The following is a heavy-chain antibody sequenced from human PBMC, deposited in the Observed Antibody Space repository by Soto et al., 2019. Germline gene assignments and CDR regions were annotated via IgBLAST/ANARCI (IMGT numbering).Heavy chain of an antibody. D-gene: IGHD4-17*01. CDR3: ARRDYGDYGNFDY. J-gene: IGHJ4*02. CDR2: IYYSGST. Sequence: SETLSLTCTVSGGSISRGGYYWSWIRQHPGKGLEWIGYIYYSGSTYYNPSLKSRVTISVDTSKNQFSLKLSSVTAADTAVYYCARRDYGDYGNFDYWGQGTLVTVSS. CDR1: GGSISRGGYY. V-gene: IGHV4-31*03.